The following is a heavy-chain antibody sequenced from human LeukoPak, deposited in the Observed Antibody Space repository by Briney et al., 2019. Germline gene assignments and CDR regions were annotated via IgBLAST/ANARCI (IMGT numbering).Heavy chain of an antibody. D-gene: IGHD3-10*01. CDR1: GYIFTSNW. J-gene: IGHJ4*02. V-gene: IGHV5-51*01. Sequence: GESLKISCKGSGYIFTSNWIGWVRQMPGKGLEWMEIIYPGDSDTRYSPSFEGQVTISVDKSISTAYLQWSSLKASDTAMYYCARQTRDGSGSRGYSFDFWGQGTLVAVSS. CDR2: IYPGDSDT. CDR3: ARQTRDGSGSRGYSFDF.